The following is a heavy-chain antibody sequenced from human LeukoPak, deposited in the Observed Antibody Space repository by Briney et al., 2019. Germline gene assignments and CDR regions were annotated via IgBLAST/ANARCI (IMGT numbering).Heavy chain of an antibody. CDR3: AKDSYFGSGRQGPSDY. CDR2: ISYDGSNK. D-gene: IGHD3-10*01. Sequence: GGSLRLSCAASGFTFSSYGMHWVRQAPGKGLEWVAVISYDGSNKYYADSVKGRLTISRDNSKNTLYLQMNSLRAEDTAVYYCAKDSYFGSGRQGPSDYWGQGTLVTVSS. J-gene: IGHJ4*02. V-gene: IGHV3-30*18. CDR1: GFTFSSYG.